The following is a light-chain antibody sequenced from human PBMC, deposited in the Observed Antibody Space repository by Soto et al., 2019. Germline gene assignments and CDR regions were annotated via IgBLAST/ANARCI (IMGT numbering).Light chain of an antibody. CDR1: SSDVGAFNY. V-gene: IGLV2-14*03. CDR3: SSYTTRNTEV. Sequence: LTNPAYGKGAPRQALRIICNGTSSDVGAFNYVSWYQHHPGKAPQLIIYDVTSRPSGVSNRFSASKSGNTASLSISGLQAEDEADYYCSSYTTRNTEVFGTGTK. CDR2: DVT. J-gene: IGLJ1*01.